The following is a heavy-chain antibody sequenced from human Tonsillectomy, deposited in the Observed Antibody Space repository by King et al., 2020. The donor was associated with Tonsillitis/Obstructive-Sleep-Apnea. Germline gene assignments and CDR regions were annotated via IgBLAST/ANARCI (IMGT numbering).Heavy chain of an antibody. CDR2: INPNSGGT. CDR1: GYTFTGYY. Sequence: VQLVESGAEVKKPGASVKVSCRASGYTFTGYYMHWVRQAPGQGLEWMGRINPNSGGTNYAQKFQGRVTMTRDTSISTAYMELSRLRSDDTAVYYGARVRSTSRNWFDPWGQGTLVTVSS. D-gene: IGHD2-2*01. J-gene: IGHJ5*02. CDR3: ARVRSTSRNWFDP. V-gene: IGHV1-2*06.